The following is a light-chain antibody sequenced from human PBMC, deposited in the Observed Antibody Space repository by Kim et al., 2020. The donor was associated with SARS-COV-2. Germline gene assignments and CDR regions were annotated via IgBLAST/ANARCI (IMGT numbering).Light chain of an antibody. Sequence: EIVMTQSPATLSVSPGERATLSCRASQSVSNNLAWYQQKPGQSPRLLIYGASTRATGIPARFSGSGSGTEFTLTISSLQSEDFAVYYCQQYINWPLTFGGGTKREIK. J-gene: IGKJ4*01. CDR1: QSVSNN. V-gene: IGKV3-15*01. CDR3: QQYINWPLT. CDR2: GAS.